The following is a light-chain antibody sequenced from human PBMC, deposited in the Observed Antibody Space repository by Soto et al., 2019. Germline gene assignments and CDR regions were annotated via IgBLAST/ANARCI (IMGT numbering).Light chain of an antibody. CDR2: EVS. Sequence: QSALTQPASVSGSPGQSITISCTGTSSDVGSYNLVSWYQQHPGKAPKVMIYEVSKRPSGVPNRFSGSKSGYTASLTISGLQAEDEADYYCCSYVGSSTYVFGTGTKLTVL. J-gene: IGLJ1*01. CDR3: CSYVGSSTYV. CDR1: SSDVGSYNL. V-gene: IGLV2-23*02.